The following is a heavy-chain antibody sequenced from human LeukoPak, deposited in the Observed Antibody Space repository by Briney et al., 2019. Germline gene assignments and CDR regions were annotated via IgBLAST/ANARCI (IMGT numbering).Heavy chain of an antibody. J-gene: IGHJ4*02. V-gene: IGHV4-61*02. CDR1: GGSISSGSYY. D-gene: IGHD2-15*01. Sequence: SQTLSLTCTVSGGSISSGSYYWNWIRQPAGKGLEWIGRIYASGTINYNPSLKSRVTMSLDTSKSQFSLILSSVTAADTAVYYCARDNRYCSGGTCYSGQDYWGQGTLVTVPS. CDR2: IYASGTI. CDR3: ARDNRYCSGGTCYSGQDY.